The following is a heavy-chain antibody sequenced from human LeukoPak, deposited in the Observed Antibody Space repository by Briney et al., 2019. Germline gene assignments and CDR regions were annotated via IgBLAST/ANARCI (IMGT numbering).Heavy chain of an antibody. D-gene: IGHD3-22*01. J-gene: IGHJ4*02. CDR1: GYTFTSYY. Sequence: ASVKVSCKASGYTFTSYYMHWVRQAPGQGLEWMVIINPSGGSTSYAQKFQGRVTMTRDTSTSTVYMELSSLRSEDTAVYYCARGGVAYYYDSSGYAPVDYWGQGTLSPSPQ. CDR2: INPSGGST. V-gene: IGHV1-46*01. CDR3: ARGGVAYYYDSSGYAPVDY.